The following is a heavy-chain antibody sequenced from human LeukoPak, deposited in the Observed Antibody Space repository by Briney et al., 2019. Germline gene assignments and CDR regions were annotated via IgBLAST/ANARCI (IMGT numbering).Heavy chain of an antibody. V-gene: IGHV4-30-4*08. CDR2: IYYSGST. CDR3: ARGQLGDAFDI. J-gene: IGHJ3*02. Sequence: SETLSLTCAVYGGSFSGYYWSWIRQPPGKGLEWIGYIYYSGSTYYNPSLKSRVTISVNTSKKQFSLKLSSVTAADTAVYWCARGQLGDAFDIWGQGTMVTVSS. CDR1: GGSFSGYY. D-gene: IGHD1-26*01.